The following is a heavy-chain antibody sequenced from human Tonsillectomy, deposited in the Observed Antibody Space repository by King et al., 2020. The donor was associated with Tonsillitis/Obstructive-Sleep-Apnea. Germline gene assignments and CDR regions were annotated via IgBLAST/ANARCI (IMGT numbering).Heavy chain of an antibody. CDR3: ARGRIVVVVAATPDLYFQH. CDR1: GGSFSGYY. D-gene: IGHD2-15*01. J-gene: IGHJ1*01. V-gene: IGHV4-34*01. Sequence: VQLQQWGAGLLKPSETLSLTCAVHGGSFSGYYWSWIRQPPGKGLEWIGEINHSGSTNYNPSLKSRVTISVDTSKNQFSLKLSCVTAADTAVYYCARGRIVVVVAATPDLYFQHWGQGTLVTVSS. CDR2: INHSGST.